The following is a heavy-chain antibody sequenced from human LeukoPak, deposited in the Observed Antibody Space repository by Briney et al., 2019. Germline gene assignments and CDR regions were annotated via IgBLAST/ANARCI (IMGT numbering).Heavy chain of an antibody. CDR2: INWNGGST. CDR1: GFTFSSSA. D-gene: IGHD2-15*01. J-gene: IGHJ4*02. CDR3: ARGDVVFDY. V-gene: IGHV3-20*01. Sequence: PGGSLRLSYAASGFTFSSSAMSWVRQAPGKGLEWVSGINWNGGSTGYADSVKGRFTISRDNAKNSLYLQMNSLRAEDTALYHCARGDVVFDYWGQGTLVPVSS.